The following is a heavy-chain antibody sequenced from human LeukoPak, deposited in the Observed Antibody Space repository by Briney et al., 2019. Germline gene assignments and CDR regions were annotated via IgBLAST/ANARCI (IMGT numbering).Heavy chain of an antibody. D-gene: IGHD3-22*01. J-gene: IGHJ3*02. CDR2: IIPIFGTA. CDR1: GGTFISYA. CDR3: ARDPDYYDSGGYYLVDAFDI. Sequence: SVKVSCKASGGTFISYAISWVRQAPGQGLEWMGRIIPIFGTANYAQKFQGRVTITTDESTSTAYMELSSLRSEDTAVYYCARDPDYYDSGGYYLVDAFDIWGQGTMVTVSS. V-gene: IGHV1-69*05.